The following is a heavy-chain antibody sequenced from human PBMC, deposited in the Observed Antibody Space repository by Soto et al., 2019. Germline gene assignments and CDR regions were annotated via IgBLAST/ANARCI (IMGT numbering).Heavy chain of an antibody. CDR3: ARVVPGAEAWFGP. D-gene: IGHD2-2*01. V-gene: IGHV1-18*01. Sequence: QVQLVQSGGEVKRPGASVQVSCKTSGYTFSNYGITWVRQAPGQPLEWLGWISLYSDGTNYAQKFQGRVSMTTDTSTTTADMELRSLRSDDTAVYYGARVVPGAEAWFGPWGQGTLVTVSS. CDR1: GYTFSNYG. CDR2: ISLYSDGT. J-gene: IGHJ5*02.